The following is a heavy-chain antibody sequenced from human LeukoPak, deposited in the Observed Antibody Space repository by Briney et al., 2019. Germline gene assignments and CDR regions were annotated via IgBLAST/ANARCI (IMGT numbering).Heavy chain of an antibody. CDR3: ARTLWEWLPPYYYYGMDV. CDR1: GGSFSGYY. CDR2: INHSGST. J-gene: IGHJ6*02. D-gene: IGHD3-3*01. V-gene: IGHV4-34*01. Sequence: PSETLSLTCAVYGGSFSGYYWSWIRQPPGKGLEWIGEINHSGSTNYNPSLKSRVTISVDTSKNQFSLKLSSVTAADTAAYYCARTLWEWLPPYYYYGMDVWGQGTTVTVSS.